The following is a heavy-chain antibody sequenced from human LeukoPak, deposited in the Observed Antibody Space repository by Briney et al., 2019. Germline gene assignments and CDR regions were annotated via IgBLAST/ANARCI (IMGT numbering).Heavy chain of an antibody. V-gene: IGHV4-34*01. CDR2: INHSGST. J-gene: IGHJ4*02. CDR3: ARPFYCSSTSCYTSYFDY. Sequence: PSETLSLTCAVYGGSFSGYYWSWIRQPPGKGLEWIGEINHSGSTNYNPSLKSRVTISVDTSKNQFSLKLSSVTAADTAVYYCARPFYCSSTSCYTSYFDYWGQGTLVTVSS. CDR1: GGSFSGYY. D-gene: IGHD2-2*02.